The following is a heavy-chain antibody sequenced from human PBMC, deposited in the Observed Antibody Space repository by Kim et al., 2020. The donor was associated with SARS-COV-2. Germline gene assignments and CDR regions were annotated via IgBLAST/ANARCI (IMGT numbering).Heavy chain of an antibody. CDR3: TTFILYDSSMDV. CDR1: GFTFSNAW. D-gene: IGHD5-12*01. J-gene: IGHJ6*02. CDR2: IKSKTDGGTT. V-gene: IGHV3-15*01. Sequence: GWSLRLSCAASGFTFSNAWMSWVRQAPGKGLEWVGRIKSKTDGGTTDYAAPVKCRFTISRDDSKNTLYLQMNSLKTEDTAVYYCTTFILYDSSMDVWGQGTTVTVSS.